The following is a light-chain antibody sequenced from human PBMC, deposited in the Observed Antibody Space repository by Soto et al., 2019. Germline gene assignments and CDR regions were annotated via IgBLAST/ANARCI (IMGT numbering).Light chain of an antibody. Sequence: EVVLTQSPATLRLSPGDSATLSCRASQSVRSSLAWYQQKPGQAPRLLIYGASTRATGIPARFSGSGSGTEFTLTISSLQSEDFAVYYCQQYNNWPKTFGQGTKVDI. J-gene: IGKJ1*01. V-gene: IGKV3-15*01. CDR3: QQYNNWPKT. CDR2: GAS. CDR1: QSVRSS.